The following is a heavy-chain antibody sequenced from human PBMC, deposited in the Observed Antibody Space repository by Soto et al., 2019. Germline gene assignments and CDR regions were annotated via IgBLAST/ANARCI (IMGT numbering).Heavy chain of an antibody. CDR2: IYWDDDK. CDR1: GFSLSTSGVG. J-gene: IGHJ6*02. Sequence: QITLKESGPTLVKPTQTLTLTCTFSGFSLSTSGVGVAWIRQPPGKALEWLALIYWDDDKRYRPSLESRLTITKDTSKHQVVLTMTNMDSGDTATYSCAYLPCSGGSCYWFSFSGMDVWGQGTTVTVSS. CDR3: AYLPCSGGSCYWFSFSGMDV. V-gene: IGHV2-5*02. D-gene: IGHD2-15*01.